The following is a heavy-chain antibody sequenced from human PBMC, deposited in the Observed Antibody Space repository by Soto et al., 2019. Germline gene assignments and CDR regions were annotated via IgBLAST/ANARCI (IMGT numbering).Heavy chain of an antibody. CDR3: AKEEDIVDTLIDY. Sequence: EVQLLESGGGLVQPVGSLRLSCAASGFTFSSYAMNWVRQAPGKGLEWVSAISGSGGSTYYADSVKGRFTISRDNSKNTLYLQMNSLRAEDTAVYYGAKEEDIVDTLIDYWGQGTLVTFSS. V-gene: IGHV3-23*01. CDR1: GFTFSSYA. D-gene: IGHD5-12*01. CDR2: ISGSGGST. J-gene: IGHJ4*02.